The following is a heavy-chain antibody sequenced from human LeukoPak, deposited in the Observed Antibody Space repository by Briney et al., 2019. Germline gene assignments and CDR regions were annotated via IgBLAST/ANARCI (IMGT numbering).Heavy chain of an antibody. CDR2: IYYSGST. V-gene: IGHV4-59*01. CDR1: GGSISSYY. J-gene: IGHJ1*01. Sequence: PSETLSLTCTVSGGSISSYYWSWIRQPPGKGPEWIGYIYYSGSTNYNPSLKSRVTISVDTSKNQFSLKLSSVTAADTAVYYCARMTTVTSQFQHWGQGTLVTVSS. CDR3: ARMTTVTSQFQH. D-gene: IGHD4-17*01.